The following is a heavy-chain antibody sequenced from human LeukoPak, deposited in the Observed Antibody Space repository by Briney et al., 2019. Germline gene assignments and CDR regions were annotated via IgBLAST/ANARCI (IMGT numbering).Heavy chain of an antibody. V-gene: IGHV3-53*01. Sequence: GGSLRLSCAASGFTVSSNYMSWVRQAPGKGLEWVSVIYSGGSTYYADSVKGRFTISRDNSKNTLYLQVNSLRAEDTAVYYCARDFTVTPPDTYYYYGMDVWGQGTTVTVSS. CDR3: ARDFTVTPPDTYYYYGMDV. CDR1: GFTVSSNY. CDR2: IYSGGST. J-gene: IGHJ6*02. D-gene: IGHD4-17*01.